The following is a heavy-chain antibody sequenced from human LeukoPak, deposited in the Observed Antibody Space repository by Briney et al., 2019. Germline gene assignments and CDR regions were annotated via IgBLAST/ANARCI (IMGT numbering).Heavy chain of an antibody. J-gene: IGHJ6*02. D-gene: IGHD6-6*01. Sequence: TLGESLKMSCQGSGYSFSSNWIGWVRQMPGKGLEWMGLIYPGDSETRYSPSFQGQVTISADKSISTAYVQWTSLKASDTAVYYCARRGSRSSGVYYGLDVWGQGTTVTVSS. CDR2: IYPGDSET. CDR3: ARRGSRSSGVYYGLDV. V-gene: IGHV5-51*01. CDR1: GYSFSSNW.